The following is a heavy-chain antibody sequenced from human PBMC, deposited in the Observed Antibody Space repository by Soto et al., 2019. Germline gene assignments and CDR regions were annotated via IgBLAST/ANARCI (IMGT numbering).Heavy chain of an antibody. CDR1: GYTFTSYD. CDR3: ARDPRIVLVTAKASSYCYGMDV. D-gene: IGHD2-21*02. Sequence: ASVKVSCKASGYTFTSYDMHWVRQAPGQELEWMGIINPSGGSTSYAQKFQGRVTMTRDTSTSTVYMELSSLRSEDTAVYYCARDPRIVLVTAKASSYCYGMDVWGQGTTVTDS. CDR2: INPSGGST. V-gene: IGHV1-46*01. J-gene: IGHJ6*01.